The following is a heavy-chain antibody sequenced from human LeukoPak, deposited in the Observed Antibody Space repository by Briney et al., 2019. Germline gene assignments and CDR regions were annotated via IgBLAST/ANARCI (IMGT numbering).Heavy chain of an antibody. CDR3: ARQDYYYDSSGYFRPFDY. J-gene: IGHJ4*02. CDR1: GYSFGNYW. Sequence: GESLKISCKGSGYSFGNYWIGWVRQMPGKGLEWMGIIYPGDSDTRYSPSFQGQVTISADKSISTAYLQWSSLKASDTAMYYCARQDYYYDSSGYFRPFDYWGQGTLVTVSS. V-gene: IGHV5-51*01. D-gene: IGHD3-22*01. CDR2: IYPGDSDT.